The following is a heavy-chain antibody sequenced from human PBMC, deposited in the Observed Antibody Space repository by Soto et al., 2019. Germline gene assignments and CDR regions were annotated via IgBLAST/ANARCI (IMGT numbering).Heavy chain of an antibody. CDR2: IIPIFGTA. CDR3: ARDPTMTTTARYGMDV. Sequence: QVHLVQSGAEVKKPGSSVKVSCKASGGTFSSYAISWVRQAPGQGLEWMGGIIPIFGTANYAQKFQGRVTITADESTSTAYMELSSLRSEDTAVYYCARDPTMTTTARYGMDVWGQGTTVTVSS. D-gene: IGHD4-4*01. CDR1: GGTFSSYA. J-gene: IGHJ6*02. V-gene: IGHV1-69*01.